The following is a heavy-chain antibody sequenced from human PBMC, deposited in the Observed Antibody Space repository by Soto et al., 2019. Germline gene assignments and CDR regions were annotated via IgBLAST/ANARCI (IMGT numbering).Heavy chain of an antibody. J-gene: IGHJ4*02. D-gene: IGHD6-6*01. Sequence: GEALKISCKTSGYTFTSYWIAWVRQMPGKGLEWMGIIYPGDSDARYSPSFQGQVTLSADKSINTAYLQWSTMKACDTAMYFCGRPKEQLDGIDYWGQGTLVTVSS. CDR1: GYTFTSYW. V-gene: IGHV5-51*01. CDR3: GRPKEQLDGIDY. CDR2: IYPGDSDA.